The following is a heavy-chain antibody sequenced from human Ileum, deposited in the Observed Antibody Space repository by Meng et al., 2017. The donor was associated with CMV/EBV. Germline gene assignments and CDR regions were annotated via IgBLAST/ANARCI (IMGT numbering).Heavy chain of an antibody. CDR3: ASRWTYFDY. D-gene: IGHD1-1*01. CDR2: IYYSGST. Sequence: GSLRLSCTVSGGSISSYYWSWIRQPPGKGLEWIGYIYYSGSTNYNPSLKSRVTISVDTSKNQFSLKLSSVTAADTAVYYCASRWTYFDYCGQGTLVTVSS. V-gene: IGHV4-59*12. J-gene: IGHJ4*02. CDR1: GGSISSYY.